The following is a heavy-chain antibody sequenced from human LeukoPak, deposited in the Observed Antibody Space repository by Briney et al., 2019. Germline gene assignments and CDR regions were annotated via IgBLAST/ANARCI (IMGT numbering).Heavy chain of an antibody. CDR3: ATYFDVLTDYYEDH. V-gene: IGHV1-8*01. J-gene: IGHJ4*01. CDR2: MNPNSGNT. CDR1: GYTFTSYD. D-gene: IGHD3-9*01. Sequence: ASVKVSCKASGYTFTSYDINWVRQATGQGLEWMGWMNPNSGNTGYAQKFQGRVTMTRNTAISTAYMELRSLRYEDTAVYYCATYFDVLTDYYEDHWGQGTPVTVSS.